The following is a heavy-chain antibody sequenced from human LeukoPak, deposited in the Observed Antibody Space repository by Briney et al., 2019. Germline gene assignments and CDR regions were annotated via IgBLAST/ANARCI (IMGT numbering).Heavy chain of an antibody. CDR3: ARVRVDGSGETLFDY. Sequence: SETLSLTCTLSGYSISSAYYWGWIRQPPGKGLEWIGSIYHSGSTYYNPSLKSRVAISVDTSKNQFSLRLSSVTAADTAVYYCARVRVDGSGETLFDYWGQGTLVTVSS. CDR1: GYSISSAYY. V-gene: IGHV4-38-2*02. D-gene: IGHD3-10*01. CDR2: IYHSGST. J-gene: IGHJ4*02.